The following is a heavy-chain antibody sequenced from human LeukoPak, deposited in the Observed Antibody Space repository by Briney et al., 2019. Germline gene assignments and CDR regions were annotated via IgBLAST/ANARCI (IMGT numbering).Heavy chain of an antibody. Sequence: SLRLSCAASGFTFHHYAIHWVRQVPGKGLEWVSGISWNSANIGYADSVKGRFTISRDNAKNSVYLQMNSLRPEDTALYYCAKDKAPLYSGYDWDLDFWGQGTLVTVSS. CDR1: GFTFHHYA. D-gene: IGHD5-12*01. V-gene: IGHV3-9*01. CDR3: AKDKAPLYSGYDWDLDF. CDR2: ISWNSANI. J-gene: IGHJ4*02.